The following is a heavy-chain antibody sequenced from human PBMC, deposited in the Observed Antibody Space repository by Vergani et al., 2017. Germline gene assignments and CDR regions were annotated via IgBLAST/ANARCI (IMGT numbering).Heavy chain of an antibody. CDR2: INHSGST. CDR1: GGSFSGYY. V-gene: IGHV4-34*01. Sequence: QVQLQQWGAGLLKPSETLSLTCAVYGGSFSGYYWSWIRQPPGKGLEWIGEINHSGSTNYNPSLKSRVTISVDTSKNQFSLKLSSVTAADTAVYYCARLRGYSGYGLYYYYYMDVWGKGTTVTVSS. J-gene: IGHJ6*03. CDR3: ARLRGYSGYGLYYYYYMDV. D-gene: IGHD5-12*01.